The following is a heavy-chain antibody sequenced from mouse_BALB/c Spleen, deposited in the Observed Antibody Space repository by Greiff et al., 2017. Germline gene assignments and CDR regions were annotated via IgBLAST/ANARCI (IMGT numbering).Heavy chain of an antibody. Sequence: DVMLVESGGGLVQPGGSMKLSCVASGFTFSSYWMSWVRQSPEKGLEWVAEIRLKSDNYATHYAESVKGKFTISRDDSKSRLYLQMNSLRAEDTGIYYCTRGLLDYWGQGTSVTVSS. J-gene: IGHJ4*01. CDR1: GFTFSSYW. CDR3: TRGLLDY. V-gene: IGHV6-6*02. CDR2: IRLKSDNYAT.